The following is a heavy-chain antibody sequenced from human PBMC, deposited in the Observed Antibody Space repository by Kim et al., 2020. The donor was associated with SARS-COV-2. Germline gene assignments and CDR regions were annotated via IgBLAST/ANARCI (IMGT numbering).Heavy chain of an antibody. J-gene: IGHJ6*02. CDR3: ARVGGSSGYYYLYYYYGMDV. Sequence: GGSLRLSCAASGFTFSSYAMHWVRQAPGKGLEWVAVISYDGSNKYYADSVKGRFTISRDNSKNTLYLQMNSLRAEDTAVYYCARVGGSSGYYYLYYYYGMDVWGQGTTVTVSS. V-gene: IGHV3-30-3*01. CDR2: ISYDGSNK. D-gene: IGHD3-22*01. CDR1: GFTFSSYA.